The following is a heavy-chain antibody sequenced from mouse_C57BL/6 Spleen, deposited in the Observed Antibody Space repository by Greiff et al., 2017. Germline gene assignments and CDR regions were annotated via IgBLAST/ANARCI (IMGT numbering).Heavy chain of an antibody. D-gene: IGHD2-1*01. CDR2: IYPGDGDT. CDR3: ARYIGVN. CDR1: GYAFSSSW. V-gene: IGHV1-82*01. J-gene: IGHJ3*01. Sequence: VQLQESGPELVKPGASVKISCKASGYAFSSSWMNWVKQRPGKGLEWIGRIYPGDGDTNYNGKFKGKATLTADKSSSTAYMQLSSLTSEDSAVYFCARYIGVNCGQGTLVTVSA.